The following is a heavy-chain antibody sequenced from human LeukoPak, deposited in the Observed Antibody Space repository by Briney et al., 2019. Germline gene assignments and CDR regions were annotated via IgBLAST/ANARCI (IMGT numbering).Heavy chain of an antibody. CDR3: ARAPSEIGDYCPEYFRL. CDR2: IKSDGST. J-gene: IGHJ1*01. V-gene: IGHV3-74*01. CDR1: GFTFPSYG. Sequence: GGSLRLSCAVSGFTFPSYGMHWGAQAPGEGLVWVSRIKSDGSTRYADSVKGRFTISRDKAKNTVPQQMTSLRAEDTGVYYCARAPSEIGDYCPEYFRLWGQGTLVIVSS. D-gene: IGHD2-21*01.